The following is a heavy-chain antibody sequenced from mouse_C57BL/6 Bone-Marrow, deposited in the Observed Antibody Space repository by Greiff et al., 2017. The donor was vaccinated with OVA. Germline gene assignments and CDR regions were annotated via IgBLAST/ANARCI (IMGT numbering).Heavy chain of an antibody. J-gene: IGHJ3*01. V-gene: IGHV1-64*01. CDR3: IYYDYEGAWFAY. D-gene: IGHD2-4*01. Sequence: QVQLQQPGAELVKPGASVKLSCKASGYTFTSYWMHWVKQRPGQGLEWIGVIHPNSGSTNYNEKFKSKATLTVDKSSSTAYMQLSSLTSEDSAVYYCIYYDYEGAWFAYWGQGTLVTVSA. CDR1: GYTFTSYW. CDR2: IHPNSGST.